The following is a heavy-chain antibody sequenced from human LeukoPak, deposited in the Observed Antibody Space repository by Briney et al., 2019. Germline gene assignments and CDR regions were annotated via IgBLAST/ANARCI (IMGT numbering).Heavy chain of an antibody. D-gene: IGHD3-9*01. Sequence: GASVKVSCKASGYTFTSYDINWVRQAPGQGLEWMGGIIPIFGTANYAQKFQGRVTITADKSTSTAYMELSSLRSEDTAVYYCARAVLRYFDWLLAYNWFDPWGQGTLVTVSS. J-gene: IGHJ5*02. V-gene: IGHV1-69*06. CDR1: GYTFTSYD. CDR3: ARAVLRYFDWLLAYNWFDP. CDR2: IIPIFGTA.